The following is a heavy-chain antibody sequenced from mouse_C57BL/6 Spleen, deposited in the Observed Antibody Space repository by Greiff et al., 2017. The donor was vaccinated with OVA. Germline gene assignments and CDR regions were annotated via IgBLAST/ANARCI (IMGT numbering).Heavy chain of an antibody. CDR1: GYTFTSYW. J-gene: IGHJ2*01. CDR2: IDPSDSYT. CDR3: ARRLYYGNFDY. V-gene: IGHV1-50*01. Sequence: QVQLQQPGAELVKPGASVKLSCKASGYTFTSYWMQWVKQRPGQGLEWIGEIDPSDSYTNYNQKFKGKATLTVDTSSSTAYMQLSSLTSEDSAVYYCARRLYYGNFDYWGQGTTLTVSS. D-gene: IGHD2-1*01.